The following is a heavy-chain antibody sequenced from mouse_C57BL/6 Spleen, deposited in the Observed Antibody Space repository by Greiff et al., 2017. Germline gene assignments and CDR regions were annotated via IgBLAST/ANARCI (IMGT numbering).Heavy chain of an antibody. CDR2: IYPSDSET. CDR1: GYTFTSYW. Sequence: QVQLQQPGAELVRPGSSVKLSCKASGYTFTSYWMDWVKQRPGQGLEWIGNIYPSDSETHYNQKFKDKATLTVDKSSSTAYMQLSSLTSEDSAVYYCARSFGSGYSWFAYWGQGTLVTVSA. CDR3: ARSFGSGYSWFAY. V-gene: IGHV1-61*01. J-gene: IGHJ3*01. D-gene: IGHD3-2*02.